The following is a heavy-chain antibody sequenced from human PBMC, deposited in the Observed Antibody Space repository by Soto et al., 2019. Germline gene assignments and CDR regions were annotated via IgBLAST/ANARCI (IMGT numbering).Heavy chain of an antibody. CDR3: ARGLGGCDGDYKYFVY. CDR2: ISYDGSNK. J-gene: IGHJ4*02. V-gene: IGHV3-30-3*01. Sequence: QVQLVESGGGVVQPGRSLRLSCAASGFTFSYYPMHWVRQAPGKGLEWVAVISYDGSNKYYADSVQGRFTISRDNSKNXLYLLMNSMRAEDTAVYYCARGLGGCDGDYKYFVYWGQGSLVTVSS. CDR1: GFTFSYYP. D-gene: IGHD4-17*01.